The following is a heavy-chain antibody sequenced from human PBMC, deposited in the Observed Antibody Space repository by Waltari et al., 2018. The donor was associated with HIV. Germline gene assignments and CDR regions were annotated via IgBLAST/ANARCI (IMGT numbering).Heavy chain of an antibody. D-gene: IGHD3-10*01. Sequence: QVQLVQSGAEVKKPGSSVKVSCKASGGAFVSHTFNWVRQAPGQGLEWMGRAIPMFGTANYARKFQGRVTITADKSTTTAYVELKGLRIDDTAVYYCASARETMGVDFDSWGQGTLVTVS. V-gene: IGHV1-69*08. J-gene: IGHJ5*01. CDR1: GGAFVSHT. CDR3: ASARETMGVDFDS. CDR2: AIPMFGTA.